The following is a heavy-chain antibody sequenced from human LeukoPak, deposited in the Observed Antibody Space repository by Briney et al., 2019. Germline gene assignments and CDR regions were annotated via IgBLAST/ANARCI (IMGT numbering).Heavy chain of an antibody. D-gene: IGHD3-10*01. J-gene: IGHJ4*02. V-gene: IGHV3-30*03. Sequence: PGGSLRLSCAASGFTFTTYAMHWVRQAPGKGLEWVACILYDGSCKYYAGSVKGRFTISRDSSMNTLYLQMNSLRAEDTAVYYCARPIDNGSGSYYFDYWGQGTLVTVSS. CDR1: GFTFTTYA. CDR2: ILYDGSCK. CDR3: ARPIDNGSGSYYFDY.